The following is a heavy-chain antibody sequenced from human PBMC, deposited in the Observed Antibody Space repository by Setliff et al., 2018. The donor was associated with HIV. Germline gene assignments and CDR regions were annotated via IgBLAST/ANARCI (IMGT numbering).Heavy chain of an antibody. Sequence: ASVKVSCKASGYTFTDYFIHWVRQAPGQGLEWMGWMSTYNGNTNYAQKVQGRVTMTTDTSTSTAYMELRSLRSDDTAVYYCARDPTGGAARFDYWGQGTLVTVSS. CDR1: GYTFTDYF. J-gene: IGHJ4*02. D-gene: IGHD6-6*01. CDR3: ARDPTGGAARFDY. V-gene: IGHV1-18*04. CDR2: MSTYNGNT.